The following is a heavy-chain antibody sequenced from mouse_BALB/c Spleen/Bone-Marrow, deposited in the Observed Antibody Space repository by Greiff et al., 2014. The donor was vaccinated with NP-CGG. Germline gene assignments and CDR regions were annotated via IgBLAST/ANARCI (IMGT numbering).Heavy chain of an antibody. CDR1: GFSFSSYA. V-gene: IGHV5-9-1*01. CDR3: ARQRDGNYREFAY. D-gene: IGHD2-1*01. J-gene: IGHJ3*01. CDR2: ISSGGSYT. Sequence: EVMLVESGGGLVEPGGSLKLSCAASGFSFSSYAISWVRQTPEKRLEWVATISSGGSYTYYPDGVKGRFTISRDNAKNTLYLQMSRRRSEDTAMDYCARQRDGNYREFAYWGQGTLVTVSA.